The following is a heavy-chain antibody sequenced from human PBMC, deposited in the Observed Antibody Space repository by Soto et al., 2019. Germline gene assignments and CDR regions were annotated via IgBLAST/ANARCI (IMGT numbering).Heavy chain of an antibody. D-gene: IGHD2-15*01. Sequence: LRLSCAGSGFIFRSYWMSWVRQAPGKGLEWVANINQDGSEKYYVDSVRGRFIISRDNAENSLYLQMNSLRAEDTAVYYCARDGVAAGLYFDNWGQGTLVTVSS. CDR1: GFIFRSYW. CDR2: INQDGSEK. J-gene: IGHJ4*02. V-gene: IGHV3-7*01. CDR3: ARDGVAAGLYFDN.